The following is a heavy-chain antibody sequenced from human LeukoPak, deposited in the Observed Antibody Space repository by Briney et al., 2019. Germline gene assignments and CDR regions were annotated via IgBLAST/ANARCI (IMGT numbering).Heavy chain of an antibody. V-gene: IGHV1-8*01. Sequence: ASVTVSCKASGYTFSSHDINWVRQATGQGLEWMGWMNPHSGNTIYGKKIQGRVTMNRNTPIGTAYMELSSLRSEDTAVYYCARGYSINCSSTSCNHYLNWFDPWGQGTLVTVSS. D-gene: IGHD2-2*01. CDR2: MNPHSGNT. CDR1: GYTFSSHD. CDR3: ARGYSINCSSTSCNHYLNWFDP. J-gene: IGHJ5*02.